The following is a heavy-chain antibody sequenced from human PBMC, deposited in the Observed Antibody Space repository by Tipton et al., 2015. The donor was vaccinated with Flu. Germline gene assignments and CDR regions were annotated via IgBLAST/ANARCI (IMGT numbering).Heavy chain of an antibody. CDR1: GFTFSSSA. CDR3: AKSGGFDS. CDR2: IRSDETTE. J-gene: IGHJ4*02. D-gene: IGHD1-26*01. V-gene: IGHV3-30*02. Sequence: SLRLSCAASGFTFSSSAMHWVRQAPGRGLEWVAHIRSDETTEYADSVKGRFTISRDNSKDMLYLQMNSLRAEDTAVFYCAKSGGFDSWNQGALVIVSS.